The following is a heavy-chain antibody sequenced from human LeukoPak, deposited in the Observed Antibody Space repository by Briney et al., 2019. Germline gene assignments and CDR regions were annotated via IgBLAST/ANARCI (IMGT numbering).Heavy chain of an antibody. V-gene: IGHV1-18*04. J-gene: IGHJ1*01. CDR2: IIAYNVNT. Sequence: ASVKVSCKASGDTFTSYGISSVRQAPGQGLEWMGCIIAYNVNTNYAQKLQGRVTVTTDTSTSTAYMDLRSLRSDDTAVYYCAREDILTGYSSAEYFQHWGQGTLVTVSS. CDR1: GDTFTSYG. CDR3: AREDILTGYSSAEYFQH. D-gene: IGHD3-9*01.